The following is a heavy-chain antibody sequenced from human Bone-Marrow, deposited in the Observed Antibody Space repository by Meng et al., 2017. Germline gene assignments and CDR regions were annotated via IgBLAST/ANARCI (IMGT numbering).Heavy chain of an antibody. J-gene: IGHJ3*02. V-gene: IGHV1-69*13. CDR3: ASLNPYYYDSSRYAFDI. Sequence: SVKVSCKASGGTFSSYAISWVRQAPGQGREWMGGIIPIFGTANYAQKFQGRVTITADESTSTAYMELSSLRSEDTAVYYCASLNPYYYDSSRYAFDIWGQGTMVTVSS. CDR2: IIPIFGTA. D-gene: IGHD3-22*01. CDR1: GGTFSSYA.